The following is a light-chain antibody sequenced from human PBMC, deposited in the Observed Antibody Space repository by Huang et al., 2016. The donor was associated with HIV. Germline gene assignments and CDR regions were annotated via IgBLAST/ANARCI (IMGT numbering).Light chain of an antibody. CDR2: GAS. V-gene: IGKV3-15*01. CDR3: QQYNNWPSNWPPNT. CDR1: QSVNTS. Sequence: VMTQSPATLSVSPGERATLFGRASQSVNTSVAWYRLNPGQPPRLLIYGASTRATGRPARFSGGGSGTEFTLTISSLQSEDFALYFCQQYNNWPSNWPPNTFGQGTKLEIK. J-gene: IGKJ2*01.